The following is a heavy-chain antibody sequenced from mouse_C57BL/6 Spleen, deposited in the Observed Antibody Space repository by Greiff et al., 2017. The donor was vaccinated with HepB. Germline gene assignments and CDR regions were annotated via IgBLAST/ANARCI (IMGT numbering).Heavy chain of an antibody. CDR1: GFTFSSYA. D-gene: IGHD1-1*01. V-gene: IGHV5-4*01. Sequence: DVKLVESGGGLVKPGGSLKLSCAASGFTFSSYAMSWVRQTTEKRLEWVATISDGGSYNYYPDNVKGRFTISRDHAKNNLYLQMSHLKSEDTAMYYCARDHYGSSPAWFAYWGQGTLVTVSA. J-gene: IGHJ3*01. CDR3: ARDHYGSSPAWFAY. CDR2: ISDGGSYN.